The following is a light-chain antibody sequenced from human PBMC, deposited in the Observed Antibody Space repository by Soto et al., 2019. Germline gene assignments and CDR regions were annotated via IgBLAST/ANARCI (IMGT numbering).Light chain of an antibody. Sequence: EIVLTQSPGTLSLSPGEGATLSCRASQSFSSSSLAWYQQKPGQAPRLLIFGASSRAAGIPDRFSGSESGTDFTLTISRLEPEDFAVYYCQQYGSSPFTFGQGTRLEIK. CDR2: GAS. CDR1: QSFSSSS. J-gene: IGKJ5*01. V-gene: IGKV3-20*01. CDR3: QQYGSSPFT.